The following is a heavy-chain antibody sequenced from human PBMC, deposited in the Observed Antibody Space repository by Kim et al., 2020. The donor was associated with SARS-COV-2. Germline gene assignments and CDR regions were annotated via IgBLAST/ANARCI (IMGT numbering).Heavy chain of an antibody. CDR2: INHSGST. D-gene: IGHD3-10*01. J-gene: IGHJ6*01. V-gene: IGHV4-34*01. CDR1: GGSFSGYY. CDR3: ARGGVSRGGSGSWGGYYY. Sequence: SETLSLTCAVYGGSFSGYYWSWIRQPPGKGLEWIGEINHSGSTNYNPSLKSRVTISVDTSKNQFSLKLSSVTAADTAVYYCARGGVSRGGSGSWGGYYY.